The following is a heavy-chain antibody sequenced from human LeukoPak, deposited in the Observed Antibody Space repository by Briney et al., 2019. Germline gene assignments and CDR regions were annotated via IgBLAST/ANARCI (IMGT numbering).Heavy chain of an antibody. V-gene: IGHV7-4-1*02. Sequence: ASVTVSCKASGYTFTSYAMNWVRQAPGQGLEWMGWINTNTGNPTYAQGFTGRFVFSLDTSVSTAYLQISSLKAEDTAEYYCARQTYSSSWVYYYYYGMDVWGQGTTVTVSS. CDR3: ARQTYSSSWVYYYYYGMDV. CDR1: GYTFTSYA. J-gene: IGHJ6*02. CDR2: INTNTGNP. D-gene: IGHD6-6*01.